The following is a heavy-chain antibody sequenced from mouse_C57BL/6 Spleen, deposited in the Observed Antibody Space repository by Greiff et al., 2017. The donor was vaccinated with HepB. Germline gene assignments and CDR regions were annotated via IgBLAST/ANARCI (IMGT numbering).Heavy chain of an antibody. CDR2: IRNKANGYTT. CDR3: ARAWMGYFDY. Sequence: EVQLVESGGGLVQPGGSLSLSCAASGFTFTDYYISWVRQPPGKALEWLGFIRNKANGYTTEYSASVKGRFTISRDNSQSILYLQMNALRAEDSATYYCARAWMGYFDYWGQGTTLTVSS. V-gene: IGHV7-3*01. CDR1: GFTFTDYY. J-gene: IGHJ2*01. D-gene: IGHD2-3*01.